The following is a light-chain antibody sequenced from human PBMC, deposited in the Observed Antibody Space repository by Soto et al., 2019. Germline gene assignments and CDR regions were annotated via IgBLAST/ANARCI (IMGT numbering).Light chain of an antibody. J-gene: IGKJ5*01. CDR2: GAS. Sequence: EIVLTQSPGTLSLSPGERATLSCRASQSVGSSNLAWYQQNPGQAPRLLIYGASSRATGIPGRFSGSGSGTDFTLTISRLEPEDFAVYYCQQYGSSVTFGQGTRLEIK. V-gene: IGKV3-20*01. CDR3: QQYGSSVT. CDR1: QSVGSSN.